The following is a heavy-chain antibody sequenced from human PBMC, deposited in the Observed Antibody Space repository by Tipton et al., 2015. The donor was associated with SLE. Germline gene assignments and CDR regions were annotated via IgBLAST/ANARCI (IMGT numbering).Heavy chain of an antibody. CDR2: FYYSGST. CDR1: GGPITTYY. D-gene: IGHD2-15*01. CDR3: AGAWQGYCSGGTCYVLDY. Sequence: TLSLTCAVSGGPITTYYWSWIRQSPGKGLEWIGYFYYSGSTKYNPSLKSRVTMSVDTSKNHFSVKLSSVTAADTAVYYCAGAWQGYCSGGTCYVLDYWGQGTLVTVSS. V-gene: IGHV4-59*01. J-gene: IGHJ4*02.